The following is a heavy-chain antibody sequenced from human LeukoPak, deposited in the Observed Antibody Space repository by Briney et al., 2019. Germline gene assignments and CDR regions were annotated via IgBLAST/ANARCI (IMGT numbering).Heavy chain of an antibody. V-gene: IGHV3-23*01. J-gene: IGHJ4*02. CDR2: ITGSGGTS. D-gene: IGHD2/OR15-2a*01. CDR3: AKESTQVIEVYFDS. Sequence: GGSLRLSCTASGFTFSSCAMSWVRRAPGKGLQWVSSITGSGGTSYSADSVKGRFTISRDNSKNTLYLEMNSLRADDTAVYFCAKESTQVIEVYFDSWGQGTLVTVSS. CDR1: GFTFSSCA.